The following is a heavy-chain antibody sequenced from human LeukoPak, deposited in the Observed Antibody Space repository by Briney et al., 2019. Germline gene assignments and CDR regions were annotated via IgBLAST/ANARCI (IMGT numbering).Heavy chain of an antibody. CDR3: ARKQYSSGWYIGYNDY. CDR2: ISAYNGNT. CDR1: GYTFTSYG. D-gene: IGHD6-19*01. V-gene: IGHV1-18*03. J-gene: IGHJ4*02. Sequence: ASVKVSCKASGYTFTSYGISWVRQAPGQGLEWMGWISAYNGNTNYAQKLQGRVTMTTYTSTSTAYMELRSLRSDDMAVYYCARKQYSSGWYIGYNDYWGQGTLVTVSS.